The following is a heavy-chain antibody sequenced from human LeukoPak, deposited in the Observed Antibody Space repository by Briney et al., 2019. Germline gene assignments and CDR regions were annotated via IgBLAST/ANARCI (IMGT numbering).Heavy chain of an antibody. CDR3: ARDTGYYDSSGYYSLAAFDI. J-gene: IGHJ3*02. Sequence: GGSLRLSCAASGFTFSSYEMNWVRQAPGKGLEWVSYISSSGSTIYYADSVRGRFTISRDNAKNSMYLQMNSLRAEETAVYYCARDTGYYDSSGYYSLAAFDIWGQGTMVTVSS. CDR2: ISSSGSTI. CDR1: GFTFSSYE. V-gene: IGHV3-48*03. D-gene: IGHD3-22*01.